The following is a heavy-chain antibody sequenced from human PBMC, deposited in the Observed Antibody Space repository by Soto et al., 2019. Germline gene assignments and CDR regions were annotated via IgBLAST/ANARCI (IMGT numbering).Heavy chain of an antibody. J-gene: IGHJ6*03. CDR2: IYYSGST. Sequence: SETLSLTCTVSGGSISSSSYYWGWIRQPPGKGLEWIGSIYYSGSTYYNPSLKSRVTISVDTSKNQFSLKLSSVTAADTAVYYCARRSSMITFGGARTYYYYMDVWGKGTTVTVSS. V-gene: IGHV4-39*01. D-gene: IGHD3-16*01. CDR1: GGSISSSSYY. CDR3: ARRSSMITFGGARTYYYYMDV.